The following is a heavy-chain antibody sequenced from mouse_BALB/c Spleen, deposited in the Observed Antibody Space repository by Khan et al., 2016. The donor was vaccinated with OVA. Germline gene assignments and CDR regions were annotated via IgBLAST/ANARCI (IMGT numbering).Heavy chain of an antibody. J-gene: IGHJ2*01. CDR3: ASHYGSYFDY. CDR1: GYTFTRYW. D-gene: IGHD2-1*01. CDR2: IYPGDGDT. V-gene: IGHV1-87*01. Sequence: VQLVESGAELARPGASVKLSCKASGYTFTRYWMQWVKQRPGQGLEWIGAIYPGDGDTKYTQKFKGKATLTADKSSSTAYMELSSLASEDSAVYYCASHYGSYFDYWGQGTTLTVSS.